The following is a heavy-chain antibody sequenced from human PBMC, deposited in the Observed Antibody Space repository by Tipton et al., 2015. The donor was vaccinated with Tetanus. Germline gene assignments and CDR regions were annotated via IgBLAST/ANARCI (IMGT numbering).Heavy chain of an antibody. CDR3: ARVGEQLVQRY. CDR1: GFTFSSYW. V-gene: IGHV3-74*01. Sequence: SLRLSCAASGFTFSSYWMHWVRQAPGKGLVWVSRINSDGSSTSYADSVKGRFTISRDNAKNTLYLQMNSLRAEDTAVYYCARVGEQLVQRYWGQGTLVTVSS. J-gene: IGHJ4*02. D-gene: IGHD6-6*01. CDR2: INSDGSST.